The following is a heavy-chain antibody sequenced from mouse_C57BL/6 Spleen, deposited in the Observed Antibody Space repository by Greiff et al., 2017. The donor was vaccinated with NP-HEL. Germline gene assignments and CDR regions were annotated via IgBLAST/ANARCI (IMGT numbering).Heavy chain of an antibody. CDR2: IDPETGGT. CDR1: GYTFTDYE. CDR3: TKRAAY. V-gene: IGHV1-15*01. D-gene: IGHD3-3*01. Sequence: QVQLQQPGAELVMPGASVTLSCKASGYTFTDYEMHWVKQTPVHGLEWIGAIDPETGGTAYNQKFKGKAILTADKSSSTAYMELRSLTSEDSAVYYCTKRAAYWGRGTLVTVSA. J-gene: IGHJ3*01.